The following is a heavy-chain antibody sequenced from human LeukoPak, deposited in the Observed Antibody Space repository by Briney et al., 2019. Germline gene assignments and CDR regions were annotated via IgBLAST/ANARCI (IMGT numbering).Heavy chain of an antibody. CDR1: GFTFSSHA. J-gene: IGHJ4*02. V-gene: IGHV3-30*04. Sequence: PGGSLRLSCAASGFTFSSHAMHWVRQAPGKGREWVAVVSYDGTYTYYADSVKGRFTISRDNSRNTLYLQMNSLRTEDTSVYYCARDRGYCTGGTCYSGNDYWGQGALLTVSS. CDR2: VSYDGTYT. CDR3: ARDRGYCTGGTCYSGNDY. D-gene: IGHD2-15*01.